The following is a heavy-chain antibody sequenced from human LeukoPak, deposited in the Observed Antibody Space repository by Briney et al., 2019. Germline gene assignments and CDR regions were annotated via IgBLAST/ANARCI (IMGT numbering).Heavy chain of an antibody. J-gene: IGHJ3*02. Sequence: SETLSLTCAVYGGSFSGYYWSWIRQPPGKGLEWIGEINHSGSTNYNPSLKSRVTISVDTSKNQFSLKLSSVTAADTAVYYCASGEFTGHDAFDIWGQGTMVTVSS. CDR1: GGSFSGYY. CDR2: INHSGST. V-gene: IGHV4-34*01. D-gene: IGHD3-10*01. CDR3: ASGEFTGHDAFDI.